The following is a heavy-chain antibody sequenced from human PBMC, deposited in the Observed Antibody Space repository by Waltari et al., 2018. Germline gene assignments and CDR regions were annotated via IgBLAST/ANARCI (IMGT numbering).Heavy chain of an antibody. D-gene: IGHD3-3*01. CDR3: ASITIFGVVIDY. CDR1: GGSISSSSYY. V-gene: IGHV4-39*07. CDR2: IYYSGST. J-gene: IGHJ4*02. Sequence: QLQLQESGPGLVKPSETLSLTCTVSGGSISSSSYYWGWIRQPPGKGLEWIGSIYYSGSTYYNPSLKSRVTISVDTSKNQFSLKLSSVTAADTAVYYCASITIFGVVIDYWGQGTLVTVSS.